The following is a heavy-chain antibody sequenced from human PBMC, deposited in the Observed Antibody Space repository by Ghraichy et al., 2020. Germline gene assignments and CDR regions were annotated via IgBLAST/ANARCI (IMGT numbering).Heavy chain of an antibody. J-gene: IGHJ4*02. V-gene: IGHV4-4*07. CDR1: GGSISGYY. Sequence: SETLSLTCHVSGGSISGYYWSWIRQSAGKRLEWIGCVHPSGSLHYSPSLESRVSMSLDTSESQFSLRLSSVSAADTAVYYCVRGSDDQKTGHWGQGTLVTVSS. CDR2: VHPSGSL. CDR3: VRGSDDQKTGH. D-gene: IGHD1-26*01.